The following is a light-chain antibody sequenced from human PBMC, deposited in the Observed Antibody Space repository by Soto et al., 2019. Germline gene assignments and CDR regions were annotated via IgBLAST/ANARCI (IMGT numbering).Light chain of an antibody. V-gene: IGKV1-33*01. Sequence: DIQMTQSISSLSASVGDRVTITCQASQDIKNYLNWYQQKPGKAPNLLIYDASNLKTGVPSRFSGSGSGTHFTFTISSLQPEDIATYYCQHYDHLPPLSFGGGTKVEIK. CDR1: QDIKNY. CDR3: QHYDHLPPLS. CDR2: DAS. J-gene: IGKJ4*01.